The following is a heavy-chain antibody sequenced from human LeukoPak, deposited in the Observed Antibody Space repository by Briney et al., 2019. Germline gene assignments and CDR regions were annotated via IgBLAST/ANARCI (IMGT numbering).Heavy chain of an antibody. CDR2: ISSAGSSI. V-gene: IGHV3-48*04. CDR1: GFTFSSYS. D-gene: IGHD2-2*01. Sequence: GGSLRLSCAASGFTFSSYSMNWVRQAPGKGLEWVSYISSAGSSIYYADSVKGRITISRDNAKNSLFLQMNSLRAEDTAVYYCARLPAYCSSTSCYYDYWGQGTLVTVSS. J-gene: IGHJ4*02. CDR3: ARLPAYCSSTSCYYDY.